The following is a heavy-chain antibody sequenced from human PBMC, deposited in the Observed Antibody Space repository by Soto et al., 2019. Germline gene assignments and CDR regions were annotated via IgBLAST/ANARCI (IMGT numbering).Heavy chain of an antibody. CDR3: ARDPQREANYGEFDYGVDV. CDR1: GFTFSHYE. J-gene: IGHJ6*02. D-gene: IGHD4-17*01. CDR2: ISGSGRSK. V-gene: IGHV3-48*03. Sequence: EVQLVESGGGLVQPGGSLRLSCAASGFTFSHYELNWVRQARGKGLEWVSYISGSGRSKSYADSVRGRFTISRDNAKNSMYLQMNSLRVEDTAVYVCARDPQREANYGEFDYGVDVWGQGTTDTVSS.